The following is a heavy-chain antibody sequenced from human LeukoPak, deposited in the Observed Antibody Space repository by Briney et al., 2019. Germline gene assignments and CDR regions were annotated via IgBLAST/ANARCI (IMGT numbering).Heavy chain of an antibody. Sequence: NPSETLSLTCTVSGGSISGYYWSWIRQPPGKGLEWIGYIYHSGNTIYNPSLNSRLTISVDPSKNQFSMKLSSVTAADTYVYYCAMFFWSGSTRLDYWGQGTVVTVSS. D-gene: IGHD3-3*01. V-gene: IGHV4-59*08. CDR1: GGSISGYY. J-gene: IGHJ4*02. CDR3: AMFFWSGSTRLDY. CDR2: IYHSGNT.